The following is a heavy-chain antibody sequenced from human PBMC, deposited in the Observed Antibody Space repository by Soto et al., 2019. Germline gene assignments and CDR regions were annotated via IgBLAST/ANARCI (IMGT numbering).Heavy chain of an antibody. Sequence: QVQLQESGPGLVKPSETLSLTCSVSGDSLTSYYWTWVRQPPGKGLEWIGYIYYTGKTNYNSSLKSRVTISIDLSKNQFSLELRSLTAADTAVYYCARIILTGYYGLEPWGQGTLVIVSA. V-gene: IGHV4-59*01. CDR3: ARIILTGYYGLEP. CDR2: IYYTGKT. J-gene: IGHJ5*02. D-gene: IGHD3-9*01. CDR1: GDSLTSYY.